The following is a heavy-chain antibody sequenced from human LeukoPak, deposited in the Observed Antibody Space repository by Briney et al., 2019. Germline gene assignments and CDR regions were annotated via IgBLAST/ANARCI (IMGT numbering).Heavy chain of an antibody. V-gene: IGHV4-39*01. Sequence: PSGTLSLTCTVSGGSISSSNYYWGWIRQPPGKGLEWIGTIYYSGSTSYNPSLKSRVSMSVDTSKNQLSLKLSSVIAADTAVYYCARPIAVAGTDAFDIWGQGTMVTVSS. CDR1: GGSISSSNYY. CDR2: IYYSGST. J-gene: IGHJ3*02. CDR3: ARPIAVAGTDAFDI. D-gene: IGHD6-19*01.